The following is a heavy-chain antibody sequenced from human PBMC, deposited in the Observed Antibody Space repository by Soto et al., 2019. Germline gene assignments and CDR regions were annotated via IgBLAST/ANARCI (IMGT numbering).Heavy chain of an antibody. CDR2: IHHSGRT. V-gene: IGHV4-4*02. Sequence: SETLSLTCAVSGDSIISDNGWSWVRQPPGKGLEWIGEIHHSGRTNYNPSLKSRVTILVEKSKNQVSLELSSMTAADTAVYYCARGGDWQFDYWGQGTLVTVS. CDR3: ARGGDWQFDY. CDR1: GDSIISDNG. J-gene: IGHJ4*02. D-gene: IGHD2-21*02.